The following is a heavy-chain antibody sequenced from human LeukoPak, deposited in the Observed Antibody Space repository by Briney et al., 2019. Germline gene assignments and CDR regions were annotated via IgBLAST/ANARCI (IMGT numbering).Heavy chain of an antibody. J-gene: IGHJ5*02. CDR2: AYYSGNT. CDR1: GGSITSHY. Sequence: SETLSLTCSVSGGSITSHYWSWIRQSPGKGLQWIGYAYYSGNTIYNPSLKSRVAISVDTSKKQFSLKLSSVTAADTAVYYCARSYGKSNWFDPWGQGTLVTVSS. D-gene: IGHD4-17*01. CDR3: ARSYGKSNWFDP. V-gene: IGHV4-59*11.